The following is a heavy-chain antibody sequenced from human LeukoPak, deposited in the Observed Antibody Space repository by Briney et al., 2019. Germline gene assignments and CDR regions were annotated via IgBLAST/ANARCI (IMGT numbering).Heavy chain of an antibody. V-gene: IGHV3-23*01. Sequence: GGSLRLSCAASGFSITTYATGWVRQAPGKGLEWVSTIGGSGDSTYYADSVKGHFTISRDSSRNTLYLQMNSLRAEDTAVYYCARSRWPEDFWGRGTLVTVSS. D-gene: IGHD4-23*01. CDR3: ARSRWPEDF. CDR2: IGGSGDST. CDR1: GFSITTYA. J-gene: IGHJ4*02.